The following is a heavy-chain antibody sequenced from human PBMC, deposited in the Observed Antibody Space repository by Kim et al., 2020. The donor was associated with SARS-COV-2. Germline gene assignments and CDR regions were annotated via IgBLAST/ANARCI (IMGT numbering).Heavy chain of an antibody. J-gene: IGHJ5*02. D-gene: IGHD2-15*01. Sequence: GGSLRLSCAASGFTFSSYAMSWVRQAPGKGLEWVSAISGSGGSTYYADSVKGRFTISRDNSKNTLYLQMNSLRAEDTAVYYCAKSRALAYGSFIWFDPWGQGTLVTVSS. CDR1: GFTFSSYA. CDR3: AKSRALAYGSFIWFDP. CDR2: ISGSGGST. V-gene: IGHV3-23*01.